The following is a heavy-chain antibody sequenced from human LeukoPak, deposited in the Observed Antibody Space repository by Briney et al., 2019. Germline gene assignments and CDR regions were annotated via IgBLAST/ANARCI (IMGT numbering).Heavy chain of an antibody. CDR1: GGSISSYY. CDR2: IDTSGST. V-gene: IGHV4-4*07. D-gene: IGHD2-8*01. Sequence: SETLSLTCTVSGGSISSYYWSWIRQPAGKGLEWLGRIDTSGSTNYNPSLKSLVTMSVDTSKNQFSLKLSSVTAADTAVYYCARPARRYCTNGVCSDAFDIWGQGTMVTVSS. J-gene: IGHJ3*02. CDR3: ARPARRYCTNGVCSDAFDI.